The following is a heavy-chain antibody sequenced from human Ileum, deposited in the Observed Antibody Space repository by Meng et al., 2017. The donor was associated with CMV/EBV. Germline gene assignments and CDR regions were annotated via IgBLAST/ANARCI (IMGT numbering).Heavy chain of an antibody. CDR3: ATARGSCPSTHCPT. CDR1: GYTFVDFY. D-gene: IGHD2-15*01. CDR2: VDPEDGTT. Sequence: SGYTFVDFYLHWIRQAPGRGLEWVGLVDPEDGTTLYSETFQGRVAISADTSTNTAYMELRTLRYEDMAIYYCATARGSCPSTHCPTWGQGTLVTVSS. V-gene: IGHV1-69-2*01. J-gene: IGHJ4*02.